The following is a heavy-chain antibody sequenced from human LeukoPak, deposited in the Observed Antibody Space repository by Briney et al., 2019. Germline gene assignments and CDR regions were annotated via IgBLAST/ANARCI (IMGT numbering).Heavy chain of an antibody. J-gene: IGHJ3*02. CDR3: ARVDRDSSGLYAFDI. V-gene: IGHV4-61*02. Sequence: SETLSLTCTVSNGSISSDTYFWSWIRQPAGKGLEWIGRMSSSGISTYSPSLKSRVTISIDTSRNQFSMNLNSVTAADTAVYYCARVDRDSSGLYAFDIWGQGTMVTVSS. D-gene: IGHD6-19*01. CDR2: MSSSGIS. CDR1: NGSISSDTYF.